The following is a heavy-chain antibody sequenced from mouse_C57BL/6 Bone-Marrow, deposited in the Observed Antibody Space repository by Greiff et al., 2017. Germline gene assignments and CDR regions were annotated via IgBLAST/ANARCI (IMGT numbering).Heavy chain of an antibody. D-gene: IGHD1-1*01. V-gene: IGHV1-22*01. CDR3: AGDYYDSSDGFAY. CDR1: GYTFTDYN. Sequence: EVQLQQSGPELVKPGASVKMSCKASGYTFTDYNMNWVKQSHGKSLEWIGYINPNNGRTNYNQKFKGKAPLTVDKSSSTAYMELRSLTSEDSAVYYCAGDYYDSSDGFAYWGQGTLVTVSA. CDR2: INPNNGRT. J-gene: IGHJ3*01.